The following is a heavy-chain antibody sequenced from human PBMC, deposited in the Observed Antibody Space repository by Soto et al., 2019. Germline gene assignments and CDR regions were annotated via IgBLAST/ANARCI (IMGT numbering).Heavy chain of an antibody. CDR3: ARDYLPMDV. CDR1: GFTLSSYE. D-gene: IGHD3-16*02. CDR2: ISSSGSTI. J-gene: IGHJ6*02. V-gene: IGHV3-48*03. Sequence: PGGSLRLACAASGFTLSSYEMNWVRQAPGKGLEWVSYISSSGSTIYYADSVKGRFTISRDNAKNSLYLQMNSLRAEDTAVYYCARDYLPMDVWGQGTTVTVS.